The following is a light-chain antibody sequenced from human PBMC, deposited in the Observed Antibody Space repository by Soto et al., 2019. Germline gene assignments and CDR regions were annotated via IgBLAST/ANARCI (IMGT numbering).Light chain of an antibody. J-gene: IGLJ2*01. V-gene: IGLV2-14*01. CDR3: SSYTSSSTVI. CDR1: SSDVGGYNY. Sequence: QSALTQPASVSGSPGQSITISCTGTSSDVGGYNYISWYQQHPGKAPKFIIYDVRNRPSGVSNRFSGSRSGNTASLTISGLQAEDEADYYCSSYTSSSTVIFGGGTKHTVL. CDR2: DVR.